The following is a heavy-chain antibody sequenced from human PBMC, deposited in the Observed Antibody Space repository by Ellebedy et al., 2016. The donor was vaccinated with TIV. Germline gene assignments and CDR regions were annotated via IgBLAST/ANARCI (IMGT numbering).Heavy chain of an antibody. D-gene: IGHD7-27*01. V-gene: IGHV3-48*04. CDR2: ISGSSLTK. CDR1: GFTFSPYS. CDR3: ARDMAWGNERMNDAFDI. Sequence: RGSLRLSCAASGFTFSPYSMNWVRQAPGKGLEWVSYISGSSLTKFYADSVKGRFTISRDNAESSLFLQMDSLRVEDTAVYYCARDMAWGNERMNDAFDIWGQGTMVIVSS. J-gene: IGHJ3*02.